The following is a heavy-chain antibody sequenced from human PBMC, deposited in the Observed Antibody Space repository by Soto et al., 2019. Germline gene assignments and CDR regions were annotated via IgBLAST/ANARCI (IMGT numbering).Heavy chain of an antibody. CDR3: ARDKITGLFDY. V-gene: IGHV4-34*01. J-gene: IGHJ4*02. Sequence: SETLSLTCAVYGGSFSGYCWTWIRQPPGTGLEWIGEINHSGSTNYNPSLKSRVTISVDTSKSQFSLKLTSVTAADTAVYYCARDKITGLFDYWGQGTLVTVSS. CDR2: INHSGST. CDR1: GGSFSGYC. D-gene: IGHD2-8*02.